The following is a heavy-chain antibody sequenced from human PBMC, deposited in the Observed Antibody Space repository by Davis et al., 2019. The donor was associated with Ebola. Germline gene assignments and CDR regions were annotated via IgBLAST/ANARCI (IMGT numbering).Heavy chain of an antibody. D-gene: IGHD3-10*01. CDR2: IGTAGDT. CDR3: ARAGFGEIYFDY. V-gene: IGHV3-13*01. Sequence: PGGSLRLSCAASGFTFSSYDMHWVRQATGKGLEWVSAIGTAGDTYYPGSVKGRFTISREKAKNSLYLQMNSLRGEETAVYYCARAGFGEIYFDYWGQGTLVTVSS. J-gene: IGHJ4*02. CDR1: GFTFSSYD.